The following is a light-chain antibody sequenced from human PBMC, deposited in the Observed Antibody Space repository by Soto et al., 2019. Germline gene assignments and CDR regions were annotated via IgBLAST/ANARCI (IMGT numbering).Light chain of an antibody. CDR2: GAS. Sequence: EILLTQSPDTLSLSPGGTATLSCRTSHSVISFLAWYQQKPGQAPRLLISGASYRATGIPDRFSGSGSGTELTLTISGLEPEDFAVYYCQQYGSPPWTFGLGTRVDIK. CDR1: HSVISF. J-gene: IGKJ1*01. CDR3: QQYGSPPWT. V-gene: IGKV3-20*01.